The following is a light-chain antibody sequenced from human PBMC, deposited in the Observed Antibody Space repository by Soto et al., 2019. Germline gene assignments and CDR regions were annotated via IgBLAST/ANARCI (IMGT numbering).Light chain of an antibody. Sequence: EIVLTQSPGILSLSPGERATLSCRASQSFRSTYLAWYQQKPGQAPRLLIHGASSRATGIPDRFSGSGSGTDFTLTISRLEPEDFAVYYCQYYSSSLSITFG. V-gene: IGKV3-20*01. J-gene: IGKJ5*01. CDR1: QSFRSTY. CDR2: GAS. CDR3: QYYSSSLSIT.